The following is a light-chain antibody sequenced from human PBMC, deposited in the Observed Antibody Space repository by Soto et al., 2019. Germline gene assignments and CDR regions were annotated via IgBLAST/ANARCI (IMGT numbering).Light chain of an antibody. Sequence: QSALTQPRSVSGSPGQSVTISCTGTSSDVGGYNYVSWYQQHPGTAPKLIIYDVSKRPSVVPDRFSGSKSGNTASMTISGLQAEDEADYYCCSYAGSYVVFGGGTKLTVL. J-gene: IGLJ2*01. CDR2: DVS. V-gene: IGLV2-11*01. CDR1: SSDVGGYNY. CDR3: CSYAGSYVV.